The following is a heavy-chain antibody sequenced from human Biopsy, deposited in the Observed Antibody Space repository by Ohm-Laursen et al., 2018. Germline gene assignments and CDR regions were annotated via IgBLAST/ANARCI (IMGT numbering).Heavy chain of an antibody. CDR1: GYPFITYG. CDR2: ISAYNGHT. V-gene: IGHV1-18*01. CDR3: ARVPQGEGRDYGSYFDY. J-gene: IGHJ4*02. Sequence: ASVNVSCKASGYPFITYGISWVRQAPGHGLEWMGWISAYNGHTKFARKFQDRVTMTTDTSTTTAYMDLRSLRSDDTAVYYCARVPQGEGRDYGSYFDYWGQGTLVTVSS. D-gene: IGHD4-17*01.